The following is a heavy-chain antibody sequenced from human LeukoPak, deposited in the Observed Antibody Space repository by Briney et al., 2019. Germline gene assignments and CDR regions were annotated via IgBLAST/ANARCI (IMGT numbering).Heavy chain of an antibody. D-gene: IGHD6-19*01. Sequence: GRSLRLSCAASGFPFSDYTMHWVRQTPGKGLEWVSGITWNSDTMHYADSVKGRFTISRDNAKNSLYLQMNSVRAEDTALYYCAKDSVPGLGYFYMAVWRKGTTVAVSS. CDR2: ITWNSDTM. CDR3: AKDSVPGLGYFYMAV. CDR1: GFPFSDYT. J-gene: IGHJ6*03. V-gene: IGHV3-9*01.